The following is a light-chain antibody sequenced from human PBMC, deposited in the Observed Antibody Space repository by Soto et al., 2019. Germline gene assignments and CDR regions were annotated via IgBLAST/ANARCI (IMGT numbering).Light chain of an antibody. V-gene: IGKV3D-20*02. CDR1: QSVSSSY. CDR2: DAS. J-gene: IGKJ3*01. Sequence: EIVLTQSPGTLSLSPGERATLSCRASQSVSSSYLAWYQQKPGQAPRLLIYDASNRATGIPARFSGSGSGTDFTLTISSLEPEDFAVYYCQQRSNWPLTFGPGTKGDIK. CDR3: QQRSNWPLT.